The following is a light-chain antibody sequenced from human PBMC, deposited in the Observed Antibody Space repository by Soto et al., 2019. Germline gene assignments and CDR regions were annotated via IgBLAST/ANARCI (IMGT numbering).Light chain of an antibody. V-gene: IGKV3-15*01. CDR2: GAS. CDR1: QSVSSS. Sequence: EIVMTQSPATLSVSPGERATLSCRASQSVSSSLAWYQHKPCQAPRLLIYGASTRAAGIPARFSGSGSGTACTLTISTLPTEDFAVYYCQQYNNWSTFGHGTKVDIK. CDR3: QQYNNWST. J-gene: IGKJ1*01.